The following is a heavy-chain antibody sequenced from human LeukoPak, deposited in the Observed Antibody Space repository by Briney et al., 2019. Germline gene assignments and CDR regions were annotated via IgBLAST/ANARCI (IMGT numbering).Heavy chain of an antibody. J-gene: IGHJ4*02. CDR2: ISYDGSNK. D-gene: IGHD1-14*01. CDR1: GFTFSSYA. Sequence: GGSLRLSCAASGFTFSSYAMHWVRQAPGKGLEWVAVISYDGSNKYYADSVKGRFTISRDNSKNTLYLQMNSLRAEDTAVYYCARGVPDGVVDYWGQETLVTVSS. V-gene: IGHV3-30*04. CDR3: ARGVPDGVVDY.